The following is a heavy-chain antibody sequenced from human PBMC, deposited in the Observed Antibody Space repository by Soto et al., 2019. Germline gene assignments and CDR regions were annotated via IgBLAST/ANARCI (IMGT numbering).Heavy chain of an antibody. V-gene: IGHV3-48*03. CDR1: GFTFSSYE. Sequence: GGSLRLSCAASGFTFSSYEMNWVRQAPGKGLEWVSYISSSGSTIYYADSVKGRFTISRDNAKNSLYLQMNSLRAEDTAVYYCARQYYDFWSGYPIPTWFDSWGQGTLVTVSS. D-gene: IGHD3-3*01. CDR3: ARQYYDFWSGYPIPTWFDS. CDR2: ISSSGSTI. J-gene: IGHJ5*01.